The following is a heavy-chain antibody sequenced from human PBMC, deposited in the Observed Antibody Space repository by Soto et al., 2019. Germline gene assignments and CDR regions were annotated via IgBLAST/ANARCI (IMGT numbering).Heavy chain of an antibody. CDR1: GESLTCYC. CDR3: ARKLEGSVRLVEWFSYMRFDP. V-gene: IGHV4-34*01. CDR2: INFQGTT. J-gene: IGHJ5*02. D-gene: IGHD3-3*01. Sequence: SETLSVTCDGRGESLTCYCGSWLRQPPGKGLEWIGEINFQGTTSYHPSLRTRVSMSVDTSKSQISLNMSSVTAADTALYFCARKLEGSVRLVEWFSYMRFDPWGPRTLVTVSS.